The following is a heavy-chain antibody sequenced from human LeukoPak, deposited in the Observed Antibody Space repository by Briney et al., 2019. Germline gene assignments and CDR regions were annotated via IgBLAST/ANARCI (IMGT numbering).Heavy chain of an antibody. Sequence: ASVKVSYKASGYTFTGYYMHWVRQAPGQGLEWMGWINPNSGGTNYAQKFQGRVTMTRDTSISTAYMELSRLRSDDTAVYYCARDATEMYYYDSSGYYSPLGGWGQGTLVTVSS. J-gene: IGHJ4*02. CDR2: INPNSGGT. V-gene: IGHV1-2*02. D-gene: IGHD3-22*01. CDR1: GYTFTGYY. CDR3: ARDATEMYYYDSSGYYSPLGG.